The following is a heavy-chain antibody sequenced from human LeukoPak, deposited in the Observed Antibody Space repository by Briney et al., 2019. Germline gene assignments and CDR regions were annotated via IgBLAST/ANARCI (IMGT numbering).Heavy chain of an antibody. D-gene: IGHD6-13*01. Sequence: SETLSLTRAVYGGSFSGYYWSWIRQPPGKGLEWIGEINHSGSTNYNPSLKSRVTISVDTSKNQFSLKLSSVTAADTAVYYCARGWSSRYAFDIWGQGTMVTVSS. J-gene: IGHJ3*02. V-gene: IGHV4-34*01. CDR3: ARGWSSRYAFDI. CDR1: GGSFSGYY. CDR2: INHSGST.